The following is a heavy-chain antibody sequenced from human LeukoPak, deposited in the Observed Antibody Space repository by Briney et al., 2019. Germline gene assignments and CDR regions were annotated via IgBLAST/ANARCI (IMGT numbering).Heavy chain of an antibody. CDR3: AKATGIAVNFYYGMDV. CDR1: GFTFSSYG. Sequence: PGRSLRLSCAASGFTFSSYGMPWVRQAPGKGLEWVAVISYDGSNKYYADSVKGRFTISRDNSKNTLYLQMNSLRAEDTAVYYCAKATGIAVNFYYGMDVWGKGTTVTVSS. V-gene: IGHV3-30*18. J-gene: IGHJ6*04. CDR2: ISYDGSNK. D-gene: IGHD6-19*01.